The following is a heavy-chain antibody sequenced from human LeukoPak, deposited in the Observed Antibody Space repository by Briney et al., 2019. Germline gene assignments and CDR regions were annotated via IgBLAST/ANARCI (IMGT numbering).Heavy chain of an antibody. CDR3: AKGELSTFDY. CDR1: GFTFSSYE. V-gene: IGHV3-48*03. J-gene: IGHJ4*02. CDR2: ISSSGSTI. Sequence: GSLRLSCAASGFTFSSYEMNWVRQAPGKGLEWVSYISSSGSTIYYADSVKGRFTISRDNSKNTLYLQMNSLRAEDTAVYYCAKGELSTFDYWGQGTLVTVSS. D-gene: IGHD3-16*02.